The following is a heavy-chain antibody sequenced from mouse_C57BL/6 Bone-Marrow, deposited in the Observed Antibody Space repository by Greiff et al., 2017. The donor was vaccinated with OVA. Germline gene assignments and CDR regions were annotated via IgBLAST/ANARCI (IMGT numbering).Heavy chain of an antibody. CDR3: ARRRYDYGGGVFAY. CDR2: ILPGSGST. Sequence: VQLQQSGAELMKPGASVKLSCKPTGYTFTGYWIEWVKQRPGHGLEWIGEILPGSGSTNYNEKFKGKATFTADTSSNTAYMQLSSLTTEDSAIYYCARRRYDYGGGVFAYWGQGTLVTVSA. CDR1: GYTFTGYW. J-gene: IGHJ3*01. D-gene: IGHD2-4*01. V-gene: IGHV1-9*01.